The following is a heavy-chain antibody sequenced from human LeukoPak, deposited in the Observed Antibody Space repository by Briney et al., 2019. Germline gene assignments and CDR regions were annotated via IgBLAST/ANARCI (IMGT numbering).Heavy chain of an antibody. D-gene: IGHD6-19*01. V-gene: IGHV3-15*01. CDR3: TRENRHSSGWYGAFDI. J-gene: IGHJ3*02. CDR1: GFSFSNAW. Sequence: GGSLRLSCAATGFSFSNAWMDWVRRAPGKGLEWVGRIKSKTDGGTAHYAAPVKGRFTISRDDSRNTLYLQMNSLKTEDTAVYYCTRENRHSSGWYGAFDIWGQGTMVTVSS. CDR2: IKSKTDGGTA.